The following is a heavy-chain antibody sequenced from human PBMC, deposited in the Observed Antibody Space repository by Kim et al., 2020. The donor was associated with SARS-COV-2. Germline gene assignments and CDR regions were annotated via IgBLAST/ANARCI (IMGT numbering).Heavy chain of an antibody. CDR1: GGSFSDYY. J-gene: IGHJ6*03. Sequence: SETLSLTCAVYGGSFSDYYWSWIRQPPGKGLEWIGEINHSGSTNYNQSLKSRVTISVDTSKNQFSLKLTSVTAADTAVYFCARGVITGYFFYYMDVWGKGTTVTVSS. D-gene: IGHD2-21*01. CDR3: ARGVITGYFFYYMDV. CDR2: INHSGST. V-gene: IGHV4-34*01.